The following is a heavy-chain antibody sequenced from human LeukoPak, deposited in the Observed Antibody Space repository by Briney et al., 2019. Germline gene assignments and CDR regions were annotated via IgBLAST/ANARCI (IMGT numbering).Heavy chain of an antibody. CDR2: IYTSGST. V-gene: IGHV4-61*02. D-gene: IGHD1-26*01. Sequence: SQTLSLTCTVSGGSISSGSYYWSWIRQAAGKGLEWIVRIYTSGSTNYNPSLKRRVTISVDTSKTQFSLKLSSVTAADTAVYYCARDPNSGSYSTGTDIWGQGTMVTVSS. J-gene: IGHJ3*02. CDR3: ARDPNSGSYSTGTDI. CDR1: GGSISSGSYY.